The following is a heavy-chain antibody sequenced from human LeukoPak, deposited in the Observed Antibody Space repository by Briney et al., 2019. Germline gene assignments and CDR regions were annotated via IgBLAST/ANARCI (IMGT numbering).Heavy chain of an antibody. CDR1: GFTFGGYG. D-gene: IGHD1-14*01. V-gene: IGHV3-33*01. CDR2: IAYDGSRA. CDR3: TRYNNDHFDY. Sequence: PGGSLRLSCARSGFTFGGYGMHWFRQTPGKGLEWVAVIAYDGSRAFYADSVKGRFTISRDNSKNTMSVQMDDLRAEDTAVYYCTRYNNDHFDYWGQGTLVTVSS. J-gene: IGHJ4*02.